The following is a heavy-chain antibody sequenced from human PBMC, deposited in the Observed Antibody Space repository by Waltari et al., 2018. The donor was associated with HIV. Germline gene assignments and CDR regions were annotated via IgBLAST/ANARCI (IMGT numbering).Heavy chain of an antibody. J-gene: IGHJ4*02. CDR3: AKGRGIDY. CDR1: GFTFSSYG. Sequence: QVQLVESGGGVVQPGRSLRLSCAASGFTFSSYGMHWVRQAPGKGLDLVAVRSYDGSNKYYADSVKGRFTSSRDKSKNTLYLQMNSLRAEDTAVYYCAKGRGIDYWGQGTLVTVSS. CDR2: RSYDGSNK. V-gene: IGHV3-30*18. D-gene: IGHD3-10*01.